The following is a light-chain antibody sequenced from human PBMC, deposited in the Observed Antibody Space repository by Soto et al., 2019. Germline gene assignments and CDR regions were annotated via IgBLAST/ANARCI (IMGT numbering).Light chain of an antibody. J-gene: IGKJ4*01. CDR3: QQSYSAPLT. CDR2: GAS. V-gene: IGKV1-39*01. CDR1: QGISSY. Sequence: DIQLTQSPSSLSASVGDRVTITCRVSQGISSYLNWYQQKVGKAPQLLIYGASNLQSGVPARFSGSGSGTDFTLTISDLQPEEFETFYCQQSYSAPLTFGGGTKVDIK.